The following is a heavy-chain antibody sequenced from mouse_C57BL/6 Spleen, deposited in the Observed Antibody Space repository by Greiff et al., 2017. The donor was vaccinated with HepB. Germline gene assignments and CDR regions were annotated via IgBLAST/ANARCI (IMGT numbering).Heavy chain of an antibody. J-gene: IGHJ2*01. CDR1: GYAFSSSW. CDR3: AGGPPYYFDY. CDR2: IYPGDGDT. V-gene: IGHV1-82*01. Sequence: VKLQESGPELVKPGASVKISCKASGYAFSSSWMNWVKQRPGKGLEWIGRIYPGDGDTNYNGKFKGKATLTADKSSSTAYMQLSSLTSEDSAVYFCAGGPPYYFDYWGQGTTLTVSS.